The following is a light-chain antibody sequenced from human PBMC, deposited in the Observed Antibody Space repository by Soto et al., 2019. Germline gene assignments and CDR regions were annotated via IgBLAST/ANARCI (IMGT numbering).Light chain of an antibody. CDR3: QQYSNWPQT. CDR2: GAS. CDR1: QSVSIN. Sequence: EIVMTQSPATLSASPGESATLSCRASQSVSINLAWYHQKPGQAPRLLIYGASTRASGITARFSGSGSGTEFTLTISRLQSEDFAVYYCQQYSNWPQTFGQGTRVEIK. J-gene: IGKJ1*01. V-gene: IGKV3-15*01.